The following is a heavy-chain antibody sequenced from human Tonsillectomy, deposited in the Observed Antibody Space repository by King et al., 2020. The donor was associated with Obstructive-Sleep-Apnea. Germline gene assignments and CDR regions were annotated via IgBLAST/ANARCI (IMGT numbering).Heavy chain of an antibody. D-gene: IGHD3-22*01. CDR2: ILYVGSYQ. Sequence: VQLVESGGGVVQPGGSLRLSCAASGFPFSSYVMNWVRQAPGKGLEWGVVILYVGSYQYSADSVKGRFTISRDNSKNTLYLQMNGLKAGDTAVYYCARESSSGYYSALDIWGQGTVVIVSS. V-gene: IGHV3-30*04. CDR3: ARESSSGYYSALDI. J-gene: IGHJ3*02. CDR1: GFPFSSYV.